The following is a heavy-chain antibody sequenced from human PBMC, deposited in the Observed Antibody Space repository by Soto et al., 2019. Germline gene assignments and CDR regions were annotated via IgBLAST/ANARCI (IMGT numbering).Heavy chain of an antibody. CDR2: TYYRSKWYN. Sequence: PSQTLSLTCAISGDSVSSNSAAWNWIRQSPSRGLEWLGRTYYRSKWYNDYAVSVKSRITINPDTSKNQFSLQLNSVTPEDTAVYYCSREGIAVAGSLMVHYGMDVWGQGTTVTVSS. V-gene: IGHV6-1*01. CDR3: SREGIAVAGSLMVHYGMDV. D-gene: IGHD6-19*01. J-gene: IGHJ6*02. CDR1: GDSVSSNSAA.